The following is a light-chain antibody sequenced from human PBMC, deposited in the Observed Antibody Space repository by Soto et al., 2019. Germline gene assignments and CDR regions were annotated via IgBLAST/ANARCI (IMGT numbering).Light chain of an antibody. CDR1: QDISTF. CDR2: AAS. Sequence: DIELTQSPSFLSASVGDRVTISCRASQDISTFLAWYQQKPGKAPKLPIHAASTLQGGVPSRFSGSGSGTDFSLTISSLQPEDFATYYCQQVDNYPLTFGGGTKVEI. V-gene: IGKV1-9*01. J-gene: IGKJ4*01. CDR3: QQVDNYPLT.